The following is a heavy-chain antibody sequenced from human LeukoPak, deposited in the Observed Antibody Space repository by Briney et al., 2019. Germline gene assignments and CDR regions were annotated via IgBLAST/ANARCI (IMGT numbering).Heavy chain of an antibody. CDR2: INPNSGGT. CDR3: ARGRHSGSYWPDGY. Sequence: ASVNVSCKASGYTFTGYYMHWVRQAPGQGLEWMGWINPNSGGTNYAQKFQGRVTMTRDTSISTAYMELSRLRSDDTAVYYCARGRHSGSYWPDGYWGQGTLVTVSS. D-gene: IGHD1-26*01. J-gene: IGHJ4*02. CDR1: GYTFTGYY. V-gene: IGHV1-2*02.